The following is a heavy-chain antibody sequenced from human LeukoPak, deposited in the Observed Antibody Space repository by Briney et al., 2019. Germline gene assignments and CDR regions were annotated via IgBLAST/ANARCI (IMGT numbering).Heavy chain of an antibody. D-gene: IGHD4-17*01. CDR2: IWYDGSNK. CDR1: GFTFSSYG. Sequence: GGSLRLSCAASGFTFSSYGMHWVRQAPGKGLEWVAVIWYDGSNKYYADSVKSRFTISRDNSKNTLYLQMNSLRAEDTAVYYCARADPTVTNFDYWGQGTLVTVSS. J-gene: IGHJ4*02. V-gene: IGHV3-33*01. CDR3: ARADPTVTNFDY.